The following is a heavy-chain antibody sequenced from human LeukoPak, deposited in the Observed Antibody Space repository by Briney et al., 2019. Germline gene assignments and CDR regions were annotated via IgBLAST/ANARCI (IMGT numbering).Heavy chain of an antibody. Sequence: SETLSLTCAVSGGSISSTNWWSWVRQPPGKGLEWIGENYHSGSTNYNPSLKSRVTISVDKPKNQFSLKLSSVTAADTAMYYCASMYYYDGSGYYPIDYWGQGTLVTVSS. CDR1: GGSISSTNW. V-gene: IGHV4-4*02. J-gene: IGHJ4*02. D-gene: IGHD3-22*01. CDR2: NYHSGST. CDR3: ASMYYYDGSGYYPIDY.